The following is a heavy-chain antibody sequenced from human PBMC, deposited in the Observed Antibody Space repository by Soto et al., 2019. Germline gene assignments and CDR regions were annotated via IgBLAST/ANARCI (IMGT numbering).Heavy chain of an antibody. CDR1: GFSFSFYG. CDR3: AAWAEGATEVH. CDR2: IWYDASKQ. D-gene: IGHD2-15*01. Sequence: GGSLRLSCEASGFSFSFYGMPWVRQAPGKGLEWVAVIWYDASKQFYAGSVEGRFTISRDNSKATLYLQMNSLRAEDTAVYYCAAWAEGATEVHWGQGTLVTVSS. J-gene: IGHJ4*02. V-gene: IGHV3-33*01.